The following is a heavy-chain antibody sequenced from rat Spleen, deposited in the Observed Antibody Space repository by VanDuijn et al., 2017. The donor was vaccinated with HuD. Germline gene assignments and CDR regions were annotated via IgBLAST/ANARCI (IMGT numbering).Heavy chain of an antibody. J-gene: IGHJ1*01. V-gene: IGHV5-25*01. D-gene: IGHD1-1*01. CDR1: GFTFSDYN. CDR3: AKEITSRDYCYFDF. CDR2: ISPTGVNN. Sequence: EVQLVESGGGLVQPGRSLKLSCAASGFTFSDYNMAWVRQAPKKGLEWVASISPTGVNNYYRDSVKGRFTISRDNAKSTLYLQMDSLRSEDTATYYCAKEITSRDYCYFDFWAQEPWSPCPQ.